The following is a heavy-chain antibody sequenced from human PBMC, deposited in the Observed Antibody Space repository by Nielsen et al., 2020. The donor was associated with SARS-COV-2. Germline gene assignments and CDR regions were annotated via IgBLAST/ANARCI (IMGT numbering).Heavy chain of an antibody. V-gene: IGHV3-21*01. D-gene: IGHD4-17*01. J-gene: IGHJ4*02. Sequence: GESLRLSCAASGFTFSSYSMNWVRQAPGKGLEWVSSISSSSSYIYYADSVKGRFTISRDNAKNSLYLQMNSLRAEDTAVYYCARDQAVTQHLDYWGQGTLVTVSS. CDR3: ARDQAVTQHLDY. CDR2: ISSSSSYI. CDR1: GFTFSSYS.